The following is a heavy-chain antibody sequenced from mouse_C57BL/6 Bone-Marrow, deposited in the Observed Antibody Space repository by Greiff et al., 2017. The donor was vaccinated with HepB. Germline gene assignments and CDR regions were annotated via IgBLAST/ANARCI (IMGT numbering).Heavy chain of an antibody. CDR1: GYSITSGYD. CDR3: ARGYYFDY. CDR2: ISYSGST. Sequence: VQLKESGPGMVKPSQSLSLTCTVTGYSITSGYDWHWIRPFPGNKLEWMGYISYSGSTNYNPSLKSRISITHDTSKNHFFLKLNSVTTEYTATYYCARGYYFDYWGQGTTLTVSS. V-gene: IGHV3-1*01. J-gene: IGHJ2*01.